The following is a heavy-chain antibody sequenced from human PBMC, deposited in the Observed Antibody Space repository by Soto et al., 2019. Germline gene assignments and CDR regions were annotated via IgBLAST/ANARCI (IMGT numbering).Heavy chain of an antibody. CDR1: GDTFSTYY. Sequence: ASVKVACKASGDTFSTYYITWVRQAAGQGLEWMGWMNSNSGNTGYAQKFQGRVTMTRNTSISTAYMELSSLRSEDTAVYYCARGGTSIFAPYPWGQGTLVTVSS. D-gene: IGHD3-3*01. CDR2: MNSNSGNT. J-gene: IGHJ5*02. V-gene: IGHV1-8*01. CDR3: ARGGTSIFAPYP.